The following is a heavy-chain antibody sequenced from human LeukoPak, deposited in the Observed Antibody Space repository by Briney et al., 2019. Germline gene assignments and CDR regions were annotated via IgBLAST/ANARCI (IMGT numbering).Heavy chain of an antibody. CDR2: IKSKTDGGTT. CDR3: AKDRGSMVRGVIMDY. V-gene: IGHV3-15*01. CDR1: GFTFSNAW. D-gene: IGHD3-10*01. J-gene: IGHJ4*02. Sequence: GGSLRLSCAASGFTFSNAWMSWVRQAPGKGLEWVGRIKSKTDGGTTDYAAPVKGRFTISRDDSKNTLYLQMNSLRAEDTAVYYCAKDRGSMVRGVIMDYWGQGTLVTVSS.